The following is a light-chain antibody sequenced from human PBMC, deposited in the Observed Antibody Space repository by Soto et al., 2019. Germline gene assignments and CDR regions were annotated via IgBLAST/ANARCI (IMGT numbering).Light chain of an antibody. CDR2: DAS. CDR1: QSVSSY. J-gene: IGKJ2*01. V-gene: IGKV3-11*01. CDR3: QQRSNGGGGDYT. Sequence: EIVLTQSPATLSLSPGERATLSCRASQSVSSYLAWYQQKPGQAPRLLIYDASNRATGIPARFSGSGSGTDFPLTIRRLESEDFSVYYGQQRSNGGGGDYTFGQGTKLEIK.